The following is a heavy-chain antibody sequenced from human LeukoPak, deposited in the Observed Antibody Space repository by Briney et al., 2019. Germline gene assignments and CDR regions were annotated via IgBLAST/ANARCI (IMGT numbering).Heavy chain of an antibody. J-gene: IGHJ4*02. Sequence: GASVKVSCKASGYTFTGYYMHWVRQAPGQGLEWMGWINPNSGGTNYAQKFQGWVTMTRDTSISTAYMELSRLRSDDTAVYYCAKAKPQGSDRDFDYWGQGTLVTVSS. D-gene: IGHD1-14*01. CDR3: AKAKPQGSDRDFDY. CDR2: INPNSGGT. V-gene: IGHV1-2*04. CDR1: GYTFTGYY.